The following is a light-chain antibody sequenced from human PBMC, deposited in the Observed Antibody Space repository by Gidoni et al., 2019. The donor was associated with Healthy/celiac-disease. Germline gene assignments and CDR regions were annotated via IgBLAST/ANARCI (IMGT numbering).Light chain of an antibody. CDR3: QQYETSPI. J-gene: IGKJ3*01. CDR1: QSLTSSY. CDR2: DAS. Sequence: PGERATLSCGASQSLTSSYLAWYQQKPGLAPRLLMYDASSRATGIPDRFSGSGSGTDFTLTISRLEPEDFAVYYCQQYETSPIFGPGTKVDIK. V-gene: IGKV3D-20*01.